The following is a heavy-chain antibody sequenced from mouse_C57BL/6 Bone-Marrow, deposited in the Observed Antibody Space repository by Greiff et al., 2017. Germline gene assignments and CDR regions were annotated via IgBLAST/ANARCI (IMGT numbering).Heavy chain of an antibody. Sequence: QVQLQQPGAELVKPGASVKLSCKDSGYTFTSYWMQWVKQRPGQGLEWIGEIDPSDSYTNYNQKFKGKATLTVDTSSSTAYMQLSSLTSEDAAVYYCARGITSWGQGTLVTVSA. CDR3: ARGITS. CDR1: GYTFTSYW. J-gene: IGHJ3*02. D-gene: IGHD1-1*01. CDR2: IDPSDSYT. V-gene: IGHV1-50*01.